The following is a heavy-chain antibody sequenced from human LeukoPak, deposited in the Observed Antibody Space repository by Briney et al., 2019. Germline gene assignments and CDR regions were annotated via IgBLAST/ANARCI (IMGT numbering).Heavy chain of an antibody. V-gene: IGHV5-51*01. Sequence: GASLGTSFEGSGYRFTYYWIGLVRPMPGEGLEWIGIIYSGDSDPRNSPSFPGQVTISADKSISTAYLQWRSLKASATDMYYCARRNWNVAFDIWGQGTMVTVSS. D-gene: IGHD1-1*01. J-gene: IGHJ3*02. CDR2: IYSGDSDP. CDR1: GYRFTYYW. CDR3: ARRNWNVAFDI.